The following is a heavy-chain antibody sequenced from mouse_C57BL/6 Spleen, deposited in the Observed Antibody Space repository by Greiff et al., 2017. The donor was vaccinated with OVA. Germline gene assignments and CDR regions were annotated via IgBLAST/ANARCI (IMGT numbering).Heavy chain of an antibody. D-gene: IGHD1-1*01. CDR3: AVHYYGSSDDY. J-gene: IGHJ2*01. V-gene: IGHV1-74*01. Sequence: QVHVKQPGAELVKPGASVKVSCKASGYTFTSYWMHWVKQRPGQGLEWIGRIHPSDSDTNYNQKFKGKATLTVDKSSSTAYMQLSSLTSEDSAVYYCAVHYYGSSDDYWGQGTTLTVSS. CDR1: GYTFTSYW. CDR2: IHPSDSDT.